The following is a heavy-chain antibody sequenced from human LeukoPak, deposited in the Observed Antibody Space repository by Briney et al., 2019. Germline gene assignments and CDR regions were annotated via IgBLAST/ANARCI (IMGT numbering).Heavy chain of an antibody. J-gene: IGHJ4*02. Sequence: GESLKISCKGSGYKFSNYWIGWVRQMPGKGLEWIGIIYTGDSDTRYSPSFQGQVTISADKSISTAYLQWSSLKASDTAMYYCARRLLRGYNYVDYWGQGTLVTVSS. CDR2: IYTGDSDT. CDR3: ARRLLRGYNYVDY. D-gene: IGHD5-24*01. CDR1: GYKFSNYW. V-gene: IGHV5-51*01.